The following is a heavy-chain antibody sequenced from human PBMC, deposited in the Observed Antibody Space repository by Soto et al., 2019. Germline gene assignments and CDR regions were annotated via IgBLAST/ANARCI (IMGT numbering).Heavy chain of an antibody. CDR2: TSYDGSKK. D-gene: IGHD6-19*01. CDR3: ARDFGSVTGTPLDY. V-gene: IGHV3-30-3*01. CDR1: GFTFRSYA. J-gene: IGHJ4*02. Sequence: GGSLRLSCVASGFTFRSYAMHWVRQAPGKGLEWVSATSYDGSKKYYADSVKGRFTISRDNSKNTLYLQVDSLRTDDTAVYFCARDFGSVTGTPLDYWGQGTRVTVSS.